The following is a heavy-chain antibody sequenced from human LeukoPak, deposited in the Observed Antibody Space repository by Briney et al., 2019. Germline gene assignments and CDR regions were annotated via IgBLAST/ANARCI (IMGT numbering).Heavy chain of an antibody. CDR3: ARDLPPYYDILTGYNWFDP. D-gene: IGHD3-9*01. CDR1: GGTFSIYA. CDR2: IIPIFGTA. J-gene: IGHJ5*02. V-gene: IGHV1-69*13. Sequence: GASVKVSCKASGGTFSIYAISWVRQAPGQGLEWMGGIIPIFGTANYAQKSQGRVTITADESTSTAYMELSSLRSEDTAVYYCARDLPPYYDILTGYNWFDPWGQGTLVTVSS.